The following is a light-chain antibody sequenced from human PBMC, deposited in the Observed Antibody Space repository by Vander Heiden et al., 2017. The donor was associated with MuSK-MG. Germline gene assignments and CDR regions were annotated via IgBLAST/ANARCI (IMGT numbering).Light chain of an antibody. V-gene: IGKV1-39*01. CDR3: QQTDSALWT. CDR1: QSISRY. Sequence: DIQMTQSPSSLSASVGDRVSITCRASQSISRYLNWYQQKPGRAPKVLIYGASSLQSGVPSRFSGSGSGTDFTLTISSLQPEDFATYYCQQTDSALWTFGQGTRMEIK. J-gene: IGKJ1*01. CDR2: GAS.